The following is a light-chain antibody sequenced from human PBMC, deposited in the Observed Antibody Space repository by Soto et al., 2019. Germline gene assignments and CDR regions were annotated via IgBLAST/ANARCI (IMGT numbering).Light chain of an antibody. CDR2: DAS. J-gene: IGKJ4*01. Sequence: EVVMTQSPATLSVSPGERATLSCRASQSVSSYLAWYQQKPGQAPRLLIYDASNRATGIPARFSGSGSGTDFTLTISSLEPEDFAVYYCQQCYNWPITFGGGTKVDIK. V-gene: IGKV3-11*01. CDR1: QSVSSY. CDR3: QQCYNWPIT.